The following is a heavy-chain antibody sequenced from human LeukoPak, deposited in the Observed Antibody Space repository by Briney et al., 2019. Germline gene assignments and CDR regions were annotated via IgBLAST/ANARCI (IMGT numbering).Heavy chain of an antibody. Sequence: GGSLRLSCAASGFTFSDYHMSWIRQAPGKGLEWVAFIRYDGSNKYYADSVKGRFTISRDNSKNTVYLQMNSLRAEDTAVYYCAKNEYCSSTSCSLFDYWGQGTLVTVSS. V-gene: IGHV3-30*02. CDR1: GFTFSDYH. D-gene: IGHD2-2*01. CDR2: IRYDGSNK. CDR3: AKNEYCSSTSCSLFDY. J-gene: IGHJ4*02.